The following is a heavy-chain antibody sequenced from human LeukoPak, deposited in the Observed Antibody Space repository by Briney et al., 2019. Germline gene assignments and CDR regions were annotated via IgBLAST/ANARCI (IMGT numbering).Heavy chain of an antibody. Sequence: PGGSLRLSCAVSGFSLMSYGMHWVRQAPGKGLEWVGVISDDGRRKDYADSVKGRFTISRDNSKDTLYLQMNSLRAEDTAVYYCAKRPSDYGDYVSYFDYWGQGTLVTVSS. CDR2: ISDDGRRK. CDR1: GFSLMSYG. J-gene: IGHJ4*02. V-gene: IGHV3-30*18. D-gene: IGHD4-17*01. CDR3: AKRPSDYGDYVSYFDY.